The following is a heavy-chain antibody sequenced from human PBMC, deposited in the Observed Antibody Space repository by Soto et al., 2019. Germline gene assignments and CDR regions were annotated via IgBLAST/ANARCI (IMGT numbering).Heavy chain of an antibody. D-gene: IGHD5-18*01. J-gene: IGHJ4*02. V-gene: IGHV3-23*01. Sequence: EVQLLESGGGLVQPGESLRLSCAVSGFTFSNYAMSWVRQVTGKGLEWVSNTSGSGGSTYYADSVKGRFTISRDNAKNTLYLQMNGLRAEDTAVYYCVKQQMRYIRAFDYWGQGTLVTVSS. CDR1: GFTFSNYA. CDR2: TSGSGGST. CDR3: VKQQMRYIRAFDY.